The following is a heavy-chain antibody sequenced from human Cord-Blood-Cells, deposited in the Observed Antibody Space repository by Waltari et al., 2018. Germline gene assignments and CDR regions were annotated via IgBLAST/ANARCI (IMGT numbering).Heavy chain of an antibody. D-gene: IGHD1-26*01. CDR3: ARQVKVGATDY. CDR2: INHSGST. Sequence: QVQLQQWGAGLLKPSETLSLTCAVYGGSFSGYYWSWIRQPPGKGLEWIGEINHSGSTNYNPSLKCRVTISVDTSKNQFSRKLSSVTAADTAVYYCARQVKVGATDYWGQGTLVTVSS. V-gene: IGHV4-34*01. J-gene: IGHJ4*02. CDR1: GGSFSGYY.